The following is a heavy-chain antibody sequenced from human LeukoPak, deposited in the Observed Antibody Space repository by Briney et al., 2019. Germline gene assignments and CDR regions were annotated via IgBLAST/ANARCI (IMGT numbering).Heavy chain of an antibody. J-gene: IGHJ4*02. D-gene: IGHD6-13*01. Sequence: PGRSLRLSCAASGFTFDDYAMHWVRQAPGKGLEWVSGISWNSGSIGYADSVKGRFTISRDNAKNSLYLQMNSLRAEDTALYYCAKALAAAGLDYWDQGTLVTVSS. CDR2: ISWNSGSI. CDR1: GFTFDDYA. CDR3: AKALAAAGLDY. V-gene: IGHV3-9*01.